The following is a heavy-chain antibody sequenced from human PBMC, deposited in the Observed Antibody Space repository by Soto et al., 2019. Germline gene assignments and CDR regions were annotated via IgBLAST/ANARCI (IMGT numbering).Heavy chain of an antibody. D-gene: IGHD3-22*01. CDR1: GGSISSDDYY. Sequence: SETLSLTCTVSGGSISSDDYYWSWIRQAPGKGLEWIGYIHSSGSIYYNPSLKSRATMSIDTAGNQFSLKVSSVTVADTAVYYCARDLDGLHDDTSGPFPRPGWGQGTLVTVSS. J-gene: IGHJ1*01. CDR3: ARDLDGLHDDTSGPFPRPG. CDR2: IHSSGSI. V-gene: IGHV4-30-4*01.